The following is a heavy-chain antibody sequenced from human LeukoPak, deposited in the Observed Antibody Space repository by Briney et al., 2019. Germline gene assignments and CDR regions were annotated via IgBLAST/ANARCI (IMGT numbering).Heavy chain of an antibody. CDR3: ARDSPRGYCSGGSCYAWFDP. V-gene: IGHV3-23*01. CDR2: FSVSGGGT. CDR1: GFTFSTYA. D-gene: IGHD2-15*01. J-gene: IGHJ5*02. Sequence: PGGSLRLSCAASGFTFSTYAMSWVRQAPGKGLEWVSGFSVSGGGTYYADPVKGRFTISRDNAKNSLYLQMNSLRAEDTAVYYCARDSPRGYCSGGSCYAWFDPWGQGTLVTVSS.